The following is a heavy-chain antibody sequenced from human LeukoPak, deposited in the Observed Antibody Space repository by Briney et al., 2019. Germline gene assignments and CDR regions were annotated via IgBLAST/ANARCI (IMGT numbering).Heavy chain of an antibody. V-gene: IGHV1-2*02. D-gene: IGHD5-12*01. CDR1: GYTFTGYY. CDR2: INPNSGGT. Sequence: ASVKVSCKASGYTFTGYYMHWVRQAPGQGLEWMGWINPNSGGTNYAQKFQGRVTMTRDTSISTAYMELSRLRSDDTAVYYCVRDRGIVATIPLSYWGQGTLVTVSS. J-gene: IGHJ4*02. CDR3: VRDRGIVATIPLSY.